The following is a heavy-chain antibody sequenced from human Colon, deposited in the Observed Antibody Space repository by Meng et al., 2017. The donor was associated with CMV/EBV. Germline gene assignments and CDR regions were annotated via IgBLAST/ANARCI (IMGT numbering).Heavy chain of an antibody. J-gene: IGHJ4*02. V-gene: IGHV3-30*02. D-gene: IGHD2-2*01. Sequence: GASLKISYAASGFTFSSYGRHWVRQALGKGLEWVAFIRYDGSNTLYADSVKGRFTVSRDNSKNTLYLQMNSLRAEDTAVYNCAKLPGVGYCGGTNCTYLDYWGQGTLVTVSS. CDR3: AKLPGVGYCGGTNCTYLDY. CDR2: IRYDGSNT. CDR1: GFTFSSYG.